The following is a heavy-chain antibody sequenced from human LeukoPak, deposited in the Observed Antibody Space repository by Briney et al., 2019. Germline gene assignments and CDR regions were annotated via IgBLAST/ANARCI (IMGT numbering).Heavy chain of an antibody. J-gene: IGHJ3*02. V-gene: IGHV4-59*01. CDR1: GGSISSYY. CDR2: IYYTGAT. Sequence: SETLSLTCSVSGGSISSYYWSWIRQSPGKGLEWIGYIYYTGATYYNPSLESRVTVSIDTSKRQLSLELRSVTAADSAVYFCARDRRESSKPNDAFDIWSQGTMVTVSA. D-gene: IGHD4-11*01. CDR3: ARDRRESSKPNDAFDI.